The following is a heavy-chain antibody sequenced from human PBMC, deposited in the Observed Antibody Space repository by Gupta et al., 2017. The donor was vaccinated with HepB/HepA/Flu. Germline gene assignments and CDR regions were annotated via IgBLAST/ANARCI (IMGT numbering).Heavy chain of an antibody. D-gene: IGHD1-26*01. V-gene: IGHV4-61*01. Sequence: QVQLQESGPGLVKPSETLSLTCTVPGASVNSGLYYWTWIRQPPGKGLEWIGSIYNSGSTNSDPSRESRVTISVDTYKNQFSLKLSSATDAATDEYYCARVAGRVGDNREGIDYWGQGTRVTVSS. J-gene: IGHJ4*02. CDR3: ARVAGRVGDNREGIDY. CDR2: IYNSGST. CDR1: GASVNSGLYY.